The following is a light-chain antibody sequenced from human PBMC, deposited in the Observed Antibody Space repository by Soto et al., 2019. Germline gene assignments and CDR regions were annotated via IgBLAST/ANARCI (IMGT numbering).Light chain of an antibody. V-gene: IGKV3-20*01. Sequence: EIVLTQSPGTLSLSPGERATLSCRASQSVSSSYLAWYQQKPGQAPRLLIYGASSRATGIPDRFSGSGSATDFTLTISRLEPEDFAVYYCQQYGSPPGFGQGTKVEIK. CDR1: QSVSSSY. CDR2: GAS. J-gene: IGKJ1*01. CDR3: QQYGSPPG.